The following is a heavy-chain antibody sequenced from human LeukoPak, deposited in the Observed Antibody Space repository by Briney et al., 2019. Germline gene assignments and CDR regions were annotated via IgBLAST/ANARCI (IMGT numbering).Heavy chain of an antibody. CDR1: GGSISSYY. V-gene: IGHV4-59*01. CDR2: IYYSGST. J-gene: IGHJ4*02. Sequence: KPSETLSLTCTVSGGSISSYYWSWIRQPPGKGLEWSGYIYYSGSTNYNPSLQGRVTISVDTSKNQFSRKLNSVTAAGMAVYYYPRGNVCSGLDYWGQGTLVTVSS. D-gene: IGHD3-16*01. CDR3: PRGNVCSGLDY.